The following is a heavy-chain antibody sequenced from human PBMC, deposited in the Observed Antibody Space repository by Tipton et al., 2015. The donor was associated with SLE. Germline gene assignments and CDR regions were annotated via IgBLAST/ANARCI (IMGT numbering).Heavy chain of an antibody. D-gene: IGHD2-15*01. CDR1: GGSISSSSYY. CDR2: IYYSGST. Sequence: TLSLTCTVSGGSISSSSYYWGWIRQPPGKGLEWIGSIYYSGSTYYNPSLKSRVTISVDTSKNQFSLRLSSVTAADTAVYYCARGYGSGGSCSRWSYVVRWGRRTRVTVSA. V-gene: IGHV4-39*07. J-gene: IGHJ2*01. CDR3: ARGYGSGGSCSRWSYVVR.